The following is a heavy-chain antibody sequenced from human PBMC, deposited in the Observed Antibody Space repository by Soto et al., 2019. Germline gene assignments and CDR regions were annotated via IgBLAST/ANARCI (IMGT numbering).Heavy chain of an antibody. CDR1: GYTFTSYG. CDR2: VSAYNGNT. D-gene: IGHD2-8*01. J-gene: IGHJ4*02. CDR3: ARESLTGGWSDEY. V-gene: IGHV1-18*04. Sequence: QVQLVQSGAEVKKPGASVKVSCKASGYTFTSYGIIWVRQTPGHGRKWMGWVSAYNGNTNYAQKLQGRVTMTPDTSTSTANMERRSGRSDDTAVYFCARESLTGGWSDEYWGQGTLVTVSS.